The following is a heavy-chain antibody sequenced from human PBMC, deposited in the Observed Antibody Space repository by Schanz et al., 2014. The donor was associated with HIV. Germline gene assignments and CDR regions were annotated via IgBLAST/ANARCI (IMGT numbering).Heavy chain of an antibody. CDR2: IIPVFSTS. D-gene: IGHD1-26*01. J-gene: IGHJ6*02. Sequence: QLVQSGAEVKRPGSSVKVSCKATGGTFSSFAINWVRQAPGQGLEWIGGIIPVFSTSNYAQKLQGRVTITADKSTNTAYMELSSLRSEDTAVYYCARGTTLRNYGMDVWGQGTTVTVSS. CDR3: ARGTTLRNYGMDV. V-gene: IGHV1-69*06. CDR1: GGTFSSFA.